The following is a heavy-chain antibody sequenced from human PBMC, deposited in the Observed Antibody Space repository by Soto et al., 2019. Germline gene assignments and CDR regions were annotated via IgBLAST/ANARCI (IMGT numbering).Heavy chain of an antibody. V-gene: IGHV3-33*01. J-gene: IGHJ4*02. D-gene: IGHD2-8*02. CDR1: GFNVVMYG. Sequence: GGSLRLSCTTSGFNVVMYGFHWVRQAPGKGLEWVASVWYDGSNEKYADSVKARFIMSRDNSKNTIYLQMDSLTVEDTAMYYCVRDWSSNANAVNDNWGQGTPVTSPQ. CDR2: VWYDGSNE. CDR3: VRDWSSNANAVNDN.